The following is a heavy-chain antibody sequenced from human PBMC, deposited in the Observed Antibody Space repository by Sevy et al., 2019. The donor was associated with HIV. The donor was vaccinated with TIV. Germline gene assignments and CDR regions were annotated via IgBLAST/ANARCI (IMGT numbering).Heavy chain of an antibody. J-gene: IGHJ6*02. CDR3: ARSGGYSDYGMDV. D-gene: IGHD5-12*01. V-gene: IGHV3-13*01. CDR1: GFTFSSYD. CDR2: IGSGGDA. Sequence: GGSLRLSCGASGFTFSSYDMHWVRQAAGKGLEWVSGIGSGGDAYYPGSVTGRFTISRENAKNSLYLQINSLRAGDTVVYYCARSGGYSDYGMDVWGQGTTVTVSS.